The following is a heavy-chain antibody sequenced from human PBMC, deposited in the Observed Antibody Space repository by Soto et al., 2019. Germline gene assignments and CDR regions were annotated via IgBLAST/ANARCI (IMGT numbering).Heavy chain of an antibody. CDR3: ASRHSSPYFDY. D-gene: IGHD6-13*01. CDR1: GGSISSGDYY. V-gene: IGHV4-30-4*01. CDR2: IYYSGST. J-gene: IGHJ4*02. Sequence: QVQLQESGPGLVKPSQTLSLTCTVSGGSISSGDYYWSWIRQPPGKGLEWIGSIYYSGSTYYNPSLKSRVTISVDTSKNPFSLKLNSVTASDTAVYYCASRHSSPYFDYWGQGTLVTVSS.